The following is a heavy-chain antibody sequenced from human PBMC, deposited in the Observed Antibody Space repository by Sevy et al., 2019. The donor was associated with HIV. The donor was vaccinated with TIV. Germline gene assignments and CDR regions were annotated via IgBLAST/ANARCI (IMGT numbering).Heavy chain of an antibody. CDR3: ANIPLGDAFDI. V-gene: IGHV3-30-3*01. CDR2: ISYDGSNK. J-gene: IGHJ3*02. Sequence: GGFLRLSCAASGFTFSSYAMHWVRQAPGKGLEWVAVISYDGSNKYYADSVKGRFTISRDNSKNTLYLQMNSLRAEDTAVYYCANIPLGDAFDIWGQGTMVTISS. CDR1: GFTFSSYA. D-gene: IGHD2-2*02.